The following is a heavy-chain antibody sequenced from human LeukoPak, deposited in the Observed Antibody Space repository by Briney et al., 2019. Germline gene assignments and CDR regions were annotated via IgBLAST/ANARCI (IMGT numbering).Heavy chain of an antibody. V-gene: IGHV4-34*01. Sequence: SETLSLTCAVYGGSFSGYYWSRIRQPPGKGLEWIGEINHSGSTNYNPSLKSRVTISVDTSKNQFSLKLSSVTAADTAVYYCARGGRAAAGEYYFDYWGQGTLVTVSS. CDR3: ARGGRAAAGEYYFDY. D-gene: IGHD6-13*01. CDR1: GGSFSGYY. CDR2: INHSGST. J-gene: IGHJ4*02.